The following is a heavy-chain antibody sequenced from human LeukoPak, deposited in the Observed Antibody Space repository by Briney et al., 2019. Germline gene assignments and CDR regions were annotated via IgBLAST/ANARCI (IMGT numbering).Heavy chain of an antibody. Sequence: SETLSLTCSVSGGSINSYYWSWIRQPPGKGLEWIGYIYYSGSTNYNPSLKSRVTISVDTSKNQFSLKLSSVTAADTAVYYCARGCSSTSCYMGNWFDPWGQGTLVTVSS. CDR3: ARGCSSTSCYMGNWFDP. D-gene: IGHD2-2*02. CDR2: IYYSGST. V-gene: IGHV4-59*01. J-gene: IGHJ5*02. CDR1: GGSINSYY.